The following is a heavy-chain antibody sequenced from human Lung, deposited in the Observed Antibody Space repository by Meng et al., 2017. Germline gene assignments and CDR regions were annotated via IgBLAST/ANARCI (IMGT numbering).Heavy chain of an antibody. CDR1: GFTFSNAW. Sequence: GESLKISCTASGFTFSNAWMTWVRQAPGKGLEWIGRMKSNVDGGTVDYAAAVKGRFFISRDDSENTFYLQMNSLKTEDTAVYYCSGHVDSWGHGTLVTVS. J-gene: IGHJ5*01. CDR2: MKSNVDGGTV. V-gene: IGHV3-15*01. D-gene: IGHD3-16*01. CDR3: SGHVDS.